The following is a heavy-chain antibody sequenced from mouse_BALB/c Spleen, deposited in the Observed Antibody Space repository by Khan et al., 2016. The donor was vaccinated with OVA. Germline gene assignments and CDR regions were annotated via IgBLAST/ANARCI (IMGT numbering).Heavy chain of an antibody. CDR3: ARGYFGNYEFVY. CDR1: GYTFTSYW. Sequence: VQLQESGAELVKPGASVKLSCKTSGYTFTSYWIQWVKQRPGQGLGWIGQIFPGTGTTYYNENFKGKATLTVDTSSSTAYMQLISLTSEDSAVYFCARGYFGNYEFVYWGQGTLVTVSP. V-gene: IGHV1S132*01. J-gene: IGHJ3*01. D-gene: IGHD2-1*01. CDR2: IFPGTGTT.